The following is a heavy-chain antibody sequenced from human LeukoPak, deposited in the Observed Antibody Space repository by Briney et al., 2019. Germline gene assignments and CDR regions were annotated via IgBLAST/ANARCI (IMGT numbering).Heavy chain of an antibody. CDR3: AKDERTRYSSGWYSYYYGMDV. CDR2: ISYDGSNK. CDR1: GFTFSSYG. D-gene: IGHD6-19*01. V-gene: IGHV3-30*18. Sequence: GGSLRLSCAASGFTFSSYGMPWVRQAPGKGLEWVAVISYDGSNKYYADSVKGRFTISRDNSKNTLYLQMNSLRAEDTAVYYCAKDERTRYSSGWYSYYYGMDVWGQGTTVTVSS. J-gene: IGHJ6*02.